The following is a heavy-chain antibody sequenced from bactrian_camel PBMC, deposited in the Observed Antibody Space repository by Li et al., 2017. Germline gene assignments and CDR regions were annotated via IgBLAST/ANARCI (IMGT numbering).Heavy chain of an antibody. CDR3: AAGHLIMCTAFAIPSFPD. J-gene: IGHJ4*01. V-gene: IGHV3S53*01. Sequence: HVQLVESGGDSVQAGESLRLSCVASGYTLLMNMGWFRRLPGQEREGVAAIAGDGRTDYADSVKGRFTISRDGTKATLYLQMDNLKPEDTAMYYCAAGHLIMCTAFAIPSFPDRGQGTQVTVS. CDR2: IAGDGRT. CDR1: GYTLLMN. D-gene: IGHD6*01.